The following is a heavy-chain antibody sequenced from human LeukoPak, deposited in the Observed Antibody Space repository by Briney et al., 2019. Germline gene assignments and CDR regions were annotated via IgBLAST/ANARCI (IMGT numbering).Heavy chain of an antibody. Sequence: PGGSLRLSCAASGFTVSSNYMSWVRQAPGKGLEWVSVIYSSGSTYYADSVKGRFTISRDNSKNTLYLQMNSLRAEDTAVYYCTKDPNGDYVGAFDFWDQGTLVIVSS. CDR1: GFTVSSNY. D-gene: IGHD4-17*01. J-gene: IGHJ3*01. V-gene: IGHV3-53*01. CDR2: IYSSGST. CDR3: TKDPNGDYVGAFDF.